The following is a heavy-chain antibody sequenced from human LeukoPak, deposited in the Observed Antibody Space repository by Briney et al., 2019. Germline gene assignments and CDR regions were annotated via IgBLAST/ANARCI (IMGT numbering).Heavy chain of an antibody. CDR2: IYYSGNT. CDR3: ASNWNDFVYDY. V-gene: IGHV4-38-2*01. D-gene: IGHD1-20*01. J-gene: IGHJ4*02. CDR1: GFTFSSYG. Sequence: GTLRLSCAASGFTFSSYGMSWIRQPPGKGLEWIGSIYYSGNTYYNASLKSRVTISVDTSKNQFSLKVTSVTAADTAVYYCASNWNDFVYDYWGQGTLVTVSS.